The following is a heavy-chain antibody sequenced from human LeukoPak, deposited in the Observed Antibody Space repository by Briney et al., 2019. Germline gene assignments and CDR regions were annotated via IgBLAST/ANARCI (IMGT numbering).Heavy chain of an antibody. Sequence: SGGSLRLSCAASGFTFSSYGMHWVRQAPGKGLEWVAFIRYDGGNKYYADSVKGRFTISRDNSKNTLYLQMNSPRAEDTAVYYCASDYCGGDCPFGAFDIWGQGTMVTVSS. CDR1: GFTFSSYG. CDR3: ASDYCGGDCPFGAFDI. J-gene: IGHJ3*02. CDR2: IRYDGGNK. V-gene: IGHV3-30*02. D-gene: IGHD2-21*02.